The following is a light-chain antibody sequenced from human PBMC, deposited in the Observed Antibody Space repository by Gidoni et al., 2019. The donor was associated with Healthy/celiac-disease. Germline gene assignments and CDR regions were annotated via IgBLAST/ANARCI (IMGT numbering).Light chain of an antibody. CDR2: WAS. J-gene: IGKJ1*01. CDR1: QSVLYSSNNKNY. V-gene: IGKV4-1*01. Sequence: DIVMTQSPDSLAVSLGERATIHCKSSQSVLYSSNNKNYLAWYQQKPGQPPKLLIYWASTRESGVPDRFSGSGSGTDFTLTISSLQAEDVAVYYCQQYYSTLWTFSKGPRWKSN. CDR3: QQYYSTLWT.